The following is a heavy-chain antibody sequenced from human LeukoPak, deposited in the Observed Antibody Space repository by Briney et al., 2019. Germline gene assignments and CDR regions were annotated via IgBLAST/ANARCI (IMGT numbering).Heavy chain of an antibody. CDR1: GFNFRTYA. CDR2: LSFDSRDI. Sequence: GGSLRLSCAASGFNFRTYAMHWVRQAPGKGLEWVAVLSFDSRDIHYADSVRGRFTISRDNYKDTLYLQMNGLRAEDTAVYYCAKDSGSGYCDDYWGQGTLVTVSS. CDR3: AKDSGSGYCDDY. V-gene: IGHV3-30*04. J-gene: IGHJ4*02. D-gene: IGHD3-22*01.